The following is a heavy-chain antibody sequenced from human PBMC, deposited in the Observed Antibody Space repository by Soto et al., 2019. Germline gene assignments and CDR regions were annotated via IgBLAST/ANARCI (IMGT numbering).Heavy chain of an antibody. CDR3: ARGRYGDY. D-gene: IGHD1-1*01. Sequence: QVHLVQSGAEVKKPGASVKVSYKGSGYAFTTHGITWVRQAPGQGLEWMGWISAHSGNTNYAQKLQGRVTVTRDTSTSTAYMELRSLRSDDTAVYYCARGRYGDYWGQGALVTVSS. CDR1: GYAFTTHG. CDR2: ISAHSGNT. J-gene: IGHJ4*02. V-gene: IGHV1-18*01.